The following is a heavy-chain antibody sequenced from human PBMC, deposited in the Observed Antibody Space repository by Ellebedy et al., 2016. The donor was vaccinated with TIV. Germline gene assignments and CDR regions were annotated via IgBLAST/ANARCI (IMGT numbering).Heavy chain of an antibody. V-gene: IGHV3-30*09. CDR1: GFTFSIYP. J-gene: IGHJ4*02. CDR2: ISGDGRNK. D-gene: IGHD5-24*01. Sequence: GESLKISCAASGFTFSIYPMHWLRPTPGKGLEGVAVISGDGRNKYYAESVRGRFAISRDNSKNTLFLEMSSLRVEDTAVFYCARASEIGYNQIDYWGQGTLVTVSS. CDR3: ARASEIGYNQIDY.